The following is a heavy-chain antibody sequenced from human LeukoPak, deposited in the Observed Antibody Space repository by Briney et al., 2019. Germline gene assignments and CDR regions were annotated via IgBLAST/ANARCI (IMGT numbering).Heavy chain of an antibody. J-gene: IGHJ5*02. D-gene: IGHD6-13*01. CDR1: GASISSFY. CDR3: ARDHRAAAGTVWFDP. Sequence: PSETLSLTCTVSGASISSFYWSWIRQPAGKGLEWIGRIYVDGTTNYNPSLKSRVTISVDTSKNQFSLKLSSVTAADTAVYYCARDHRAAAGTVWFDPWGQGTLVTVSS. CDR2: IYVDGTT. V-gene: IGHV4-4*07.